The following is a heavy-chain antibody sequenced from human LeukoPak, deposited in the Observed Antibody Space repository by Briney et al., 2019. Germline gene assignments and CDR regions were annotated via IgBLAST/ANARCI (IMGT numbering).Heavy chain of an antibody. V-gene: IGHV1-2*02. J-gene: IGHJ4*02. Sequence: ASVTLSCKTSGYMVSDYYMHWVRQAPGQGLEWMGWLRGDTGDTDSPQKFKGRVTMTRDTSTTTAYMQLSRLTYDDTAMYFCARVRDNACDYWGQGTLVTVSS. CDR2: LRGDTGDT. D-gene: IGHD2-2*01. CDR1: GYMVSDYY. CDR3: ARVRDNACDY.